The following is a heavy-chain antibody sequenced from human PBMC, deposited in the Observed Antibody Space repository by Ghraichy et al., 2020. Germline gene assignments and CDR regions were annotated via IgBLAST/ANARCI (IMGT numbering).Heavy chain of an antibody. D-gene: IGHD2-8*01. CDR1: GFIFSNYA. J-gene: IGHJ6*02. V-gene: IGHV3-23*01. Sequence: GESLNISCAASGFIFSNYAMNWVRQAPGKGLEWVSGISGSAVSTFYAGSVQGRVPISRDNSKNTVYLQMSNLRAEDTAVYYCAKDLVGMRYGMDVWGQGTTVTVSS. CDR2: ISGSAVST. CDR3: AKDLVGMRYGMDV.